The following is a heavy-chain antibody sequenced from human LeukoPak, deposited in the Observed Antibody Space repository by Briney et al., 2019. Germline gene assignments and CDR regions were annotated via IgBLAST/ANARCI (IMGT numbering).Heavy chain of an antibody. Sequence: SETLSLTCTVSGGFISSYYWSWIRQPAGKGLEWIGRIYTSGTTYYNPSLKSRVTMSIDTSKNQFSLDLGSVTAADTAVYYCAREFTSWGQGTLVTVSS. J-gene: IGHJ5*02. V-gene: IGHV4-4*07. CDR3: AREFTS. CDR2: IYTSGTT. CDR1: GGFISSYY.